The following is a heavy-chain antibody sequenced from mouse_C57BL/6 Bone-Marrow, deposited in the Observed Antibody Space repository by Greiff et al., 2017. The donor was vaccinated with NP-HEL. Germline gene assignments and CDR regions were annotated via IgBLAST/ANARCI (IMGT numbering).Heavy chain of an antibody. CDR3: ARDRTAQATADY. Sequence: VQLQQSGPGLVKPSQSLSLTCSVTGYSITSGYYWNWIRQFPGNKLEWMGYISYDGSNNYNPSLKNRISITRDTSKNQFFLKLNSVTTEDTATYYCARDRTAQATADYWGQGTSVTVSS. CDR2: ISYDGSN. V-gene: IGHV3-6*01. J-gene: IGHJ4*01. D-gene: IGHD3-2*02. CDR1: GYSITSGYY.